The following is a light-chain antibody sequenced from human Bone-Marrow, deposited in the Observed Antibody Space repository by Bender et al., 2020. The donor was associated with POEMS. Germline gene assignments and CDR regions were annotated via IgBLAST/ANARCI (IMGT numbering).Light chain of an antibody. CDR2: QDT. V-gene: IGLV3-1*01. CDR1: KLGEEY. Sequence: SYELTQPPSVSVSPGQTATITCSGEKLGEEYACWYQQKPGQSPVVVIYQDTKRPSGIPERFSGSNSGNTATLTISGTQTMEESDYYSQWWGSNTAVFGGGTKLTVL. CDR3: QWWGSNTAV. J-gene: IGLJ2*01.